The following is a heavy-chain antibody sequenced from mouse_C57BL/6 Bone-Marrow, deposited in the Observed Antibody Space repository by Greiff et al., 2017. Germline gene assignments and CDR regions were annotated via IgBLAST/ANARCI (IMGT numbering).Heavy chain of an antibody. J-gene: IGHJ2*01. Sequence: QVQLQQSGPELVKPGASVKISCKASGYAFSSSWMHWVKQRPGKGLEWIGRIYPGDGDTNYNGKFKGKATLTADKSSSTAYMQLSSLTSEDSAVYVCAIWLPYYFDYWGQGTTLTGSS. CDR2: IYPGDGDT. CDR1: GYAFSSSW. V-gene: IGHV1-82*01. D-gene: IGHD2-2*01. CDR3: AIWLPYYFDY.